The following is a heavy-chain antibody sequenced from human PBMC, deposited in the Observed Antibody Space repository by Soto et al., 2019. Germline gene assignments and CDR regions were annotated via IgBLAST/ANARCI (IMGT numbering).Heavy chain of an antibody. J-gene: IGHJ4*02. CDR3: TRRRDWTAVDPLDY. CDR1: GFAFSDSA. CDR2: IRGKRGNDGT. D-gene: IGHD2-21*01. Sequence: EVQLVESGGDLVQPGGSLKLSCAASGFAFSDSAMHWVRQASGKGLEWIGRIRGKRGNDGTAYAASVKGRFTISRDDSXTTTYLEMHSLKIEDTAVYYCTRRRDWTAVDPLDYWGQGTLVTVSS. V-gene: IGHV3-73*02.